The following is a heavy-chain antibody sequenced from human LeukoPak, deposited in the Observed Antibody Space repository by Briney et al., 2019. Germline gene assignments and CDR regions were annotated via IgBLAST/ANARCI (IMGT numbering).Heavy chain of an antibody. D-gene: IGHD2-2*02. CDR2: ISWDGGST. CDR3: AKGPGYCSSTSCYSAHFDY. CDR1: GFTFDDYA. Sequence: PGGSLRLSCAASGFTFDDYAMHWVRQAPGKGLEWVSRISWDGGSTYYADSVKGRFTISRDNSKNSLYLQMNSLRAEDTALYYCAKGPGYCSSTSCYSAHFDYWGQGALVTVSS. J-gene: IGHJ4*02. V-gene: IGHV3-43D*04.